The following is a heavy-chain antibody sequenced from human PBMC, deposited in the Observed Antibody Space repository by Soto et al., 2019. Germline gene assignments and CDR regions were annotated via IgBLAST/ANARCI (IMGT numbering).Heavy chain of an antibody. J-gene: IGHJ4*02. CDR1: GFTFSSYS. CDR3: ARDQPGYSYGYGFGY. V-gene: IGHV3-21*01. CDR2: ISSSSSYI. D-gene: IGHD5-18*01. Sequence: EVQLVESGGGLVKPGGSLRLSCAASGFTFSSYSMNWVRQAPGKGLEWVSSISSSSSYIYYADSVKGRFTISRDNAKSSLYLQMDSRRAEDTAVYYCARDQPGYSYGYGFGYWGQGTLVTVSA.